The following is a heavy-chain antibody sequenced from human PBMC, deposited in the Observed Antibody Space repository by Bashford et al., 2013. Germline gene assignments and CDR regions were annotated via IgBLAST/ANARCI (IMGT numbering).Heavy chain of an antibody. V-gene: IGHV3-7*03. Sequence: GGSLRLSCAASGFTFSTYWMTWVRQXPEKGLEWVAIIKPDGSEKSYVDSVKGRFTISRDNAENSLYLQMNSLRAEDTAVYYCAKRLPYYFDYWGQGTLVTVSS. CDR1: GFTFSTYW. CDR3: AKRLPYYFDY. D-gene: IGHD1-1*01. J-gene: IGHJ4*02. CDR2: IKPDGSEK.